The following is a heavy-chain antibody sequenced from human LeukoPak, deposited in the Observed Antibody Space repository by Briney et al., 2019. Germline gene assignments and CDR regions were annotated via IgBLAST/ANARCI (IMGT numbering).Heavy chain of an antibody. CDR2: IKNKHEHQAT. V-gene: IGHV3-15*07. CDR1: GFIFSSYS. D-gene: IGHD1-26*01. J-gene: IGHJ4*02. Sequence: GGSLRLSCAASGFIFSSYSMNWVRQAPGKGLEWVGLIKNKHEHQATDYAAPVRERFIITRDDSSSTLFLQMNSLKTEDTAVYYCVTDANRILGARGTGYWGQGILVTVSS. CDR3: VTDANRILGARGTGY.